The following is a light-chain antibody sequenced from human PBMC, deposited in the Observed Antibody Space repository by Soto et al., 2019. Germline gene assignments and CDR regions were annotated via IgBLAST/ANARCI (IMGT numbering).Light chain of an antibody. J-gene: IGKJ1*01. CDR2: GAS. CDR1: QSVSSN. V-gene: IGKV3-15*01. CDR3: HQYNNWPT. Sequence: GMTQSPATLSVPQGKRATLSCRASQSVSSNLAWYQQKPGQAPRLLIYGASTRATGIPARFSGSGFGTEFTLTISSLQSEDFAIYYCHQYNNWPTFGQGTKVDI.